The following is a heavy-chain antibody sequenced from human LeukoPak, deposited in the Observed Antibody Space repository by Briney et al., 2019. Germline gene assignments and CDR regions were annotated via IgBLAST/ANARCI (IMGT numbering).Heavy chain of an antibody. CDR3: PRRAREYSHDAFDI. D-gene: IGHD5-18*01. J-gene: IGHJ3*02. Sequence: ASVKVSCKASGYTFTDYYMHWVRQAPGQGLEWMGWINPNSRGTDSAQKFQGRFSMTMDKYISTAYMELSMLRTDDTAVYYCPRRAREYSHDAFDIWGQGTMVTVSS. V-gene: IGHV1-2*02. CDR2: INPNSRGT. CDR1: GYTFTDYY.